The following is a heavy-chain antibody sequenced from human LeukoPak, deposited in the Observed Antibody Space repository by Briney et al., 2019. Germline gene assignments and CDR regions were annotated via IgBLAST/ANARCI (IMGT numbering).Heavy chain of an antibody. V-gene: IGHV3-48*01. Sequence: GGSLRLSCAASGFTFSSYSMNWVRQAPGKGLEWVSYISSSSSTIYYADSVKGRFTISRDNAKNSLYLQMNSLRAEDTAIYYCARERGRNYGSGSGFDYWGQGTLVTVSS. CDR1: GFTFSSYS. J-gene: IGHJ4*02. CDR2: ISSSSSTI. CDR3: ARERGRNYGSGSGFDY. D-gene: IGHD3-10*01.